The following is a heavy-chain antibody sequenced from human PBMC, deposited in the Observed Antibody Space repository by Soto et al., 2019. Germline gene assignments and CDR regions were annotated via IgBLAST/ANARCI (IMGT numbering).Heavy chain of an antibody. CDR3: ARETRMTAFDM. CDR2: VNPNSGGT. V-gene: IGHV1-2*04. Sequence: GASVKVSCKASGYTFTDYFLHWVRQAPGQGLEWMGWVNPNSGGTSYAQKFKDWVTMTRDTSINTAYMELRRLRSDDTALYFCARETRMTAFDMWCQGTMVTVSS. J-gene: IGHJ3*02. CDR1: GYTFTDYF. D-gene: IGHD2-15*01.